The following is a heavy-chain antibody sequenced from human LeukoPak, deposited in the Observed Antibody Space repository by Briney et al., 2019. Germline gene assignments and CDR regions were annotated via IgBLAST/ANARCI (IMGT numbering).Heavy chain of an antibody. D-gene: IGHD6-19*01. J-gene: IGHJ4*02. CDR3: ARAIAVAGPYYFDY. CDR2: ISSDSSYM. CDR1: GFTFSSYG. Sequence: GRSLRLSCAASGFTFSSYGIHWVRQAPGKGLEWVSSISSDSSYMYYADSVKGRFTISRDNAKNSLYLQMYSLRAEDTAVYYCARAIAVAGPYYFDYWGQGTLVTVSS. V-gene: IGHV3-21*01.